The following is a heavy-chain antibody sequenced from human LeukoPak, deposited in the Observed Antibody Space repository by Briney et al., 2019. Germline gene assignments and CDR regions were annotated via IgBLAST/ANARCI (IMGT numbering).Heavy chain of an antibody. Sequence: ASVKVSCKASGYTFTTYPMNWVRQAPGQGLEWMGWINTNTGNPTYAQGFTGRFVFSLDTSVSTAYLQISSLKADDTAVYYCARDPYTSSSWYRGRANNWFDPWGQGTMVTVSS. V-gene: IGHV7-4-1*02. J-gene: IGHJ5*02. CDR1: GYTFTTYP. CDR3: ARDPYTSSSWYRGRANNWFDP. D-gene: IGHD6-13*01. CDR2: INTNTGNP.